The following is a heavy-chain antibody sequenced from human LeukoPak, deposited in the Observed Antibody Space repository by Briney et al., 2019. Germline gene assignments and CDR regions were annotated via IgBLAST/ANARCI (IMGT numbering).Heavy chain of an antibody. V-gene: IGHV4-59*01. D-gene: IGHD4-11*01. J-gene: IGHJ5*02. CDR2: IYYSGST. Sequence: SETLSLTSTVSGGSISSYYWSWIRQPPGKGLEWIGYIYYSGSTNYNPSLKSRVTISVDTSKNQFSLKLSSVTAADTAVYYCAREKKKVDISNPSRRWFDPWGQGTLVTVSS. CDR3: AREKKKVDISNPSRRWFDP. CDR1: GGSISSYY.